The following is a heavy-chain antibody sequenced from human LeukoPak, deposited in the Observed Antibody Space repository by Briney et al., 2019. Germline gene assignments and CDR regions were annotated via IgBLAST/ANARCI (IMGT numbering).Heavy chain of an antibody. CDR2: IKQDGSEK. CDR3: ARASPYYSYYMDV. V-gene: IGHV3-7*03. Sequence: PGGSLRLSCAASGFTFSSYWMSWVRQAPGKGLEWVANIKQDGSEKYYVDSVKGRFTISRDNAKNSLYLQMNSLRAEDTSVYYCARASPYYSYYMDVWGKGTTVTISS. CDR1: GFTFSSYW. J-gene: IGHJ6*03.